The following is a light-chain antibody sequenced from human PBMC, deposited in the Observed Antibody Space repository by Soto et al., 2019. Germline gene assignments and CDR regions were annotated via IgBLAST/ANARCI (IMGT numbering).Light chain of an antibody. CDR2: EGT. CDR3: SSYAGSSARVV. V-gene: IGLV2-23*01. J-gene: IGLJ2*01. Sequence: QSVLTQPASVSGSPGQSITISCTRSSTDFENYNLVSWYQHCPDKAPKLIIYEGTKRPSEISDRFSGSESDTTASLIISGLQPEDEADYCCSSYAGSSARVVFGGGTQLTVL. CDR1: STDFENYNL.